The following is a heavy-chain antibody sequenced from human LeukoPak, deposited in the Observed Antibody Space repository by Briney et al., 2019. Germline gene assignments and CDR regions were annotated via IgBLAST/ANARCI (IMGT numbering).Heavy chain of an antibody. V-gene: IGHV4-61*02. D-gene: IGHD3-22*01. CDR1: GDSISSGDYN. CDR3: ARGPYSYDSSGAFDI. Sequence: SETLSLTCTVSGDSISSGDYNWGWIRQAAGKGLEWIGRIASSGSTNYNPSLKSRVTISVDTSNNQFSLKLSSVTAADTAVYFCARGPYSYDSSGAFDIWGQGTMVTVSS. CDR2: IASSGST. J-gene: IGHJ3*02.